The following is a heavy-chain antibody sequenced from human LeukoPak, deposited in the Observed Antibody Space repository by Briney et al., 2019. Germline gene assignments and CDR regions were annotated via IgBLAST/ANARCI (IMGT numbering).Heavy chain of an antibody. CDR2: SYYSGST. Sequence: AVTLSLTCTVSVRPFSSSSYYWPWIRQPPGKGLEWIASSYYSGSTYYTASVKSRVTISVDTSKNPLSLQLSTVSAEDTAVYYCAKPELADEGGYFDYWGQGTLVTVSS. D-gene: IGHD1-1*01. V-gene: IGHV4-39*01. J-gene: IGHJ4*02. CDR3: AKPELADEGGYFDY. CDR1: VRPFSSSSYY.